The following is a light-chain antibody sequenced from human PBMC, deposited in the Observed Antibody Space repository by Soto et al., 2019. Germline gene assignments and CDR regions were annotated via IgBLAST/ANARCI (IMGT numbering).Light chain of an antibody. CDR3: CSHAGSSVV. Sequence: QSALTQPSSVSGAPGQSVTISCTGTSSDVGAYNHVSWYQQHPGKAPKLMIYDVSKRPSGVPDRFSGSKFGNTASLTISGLQAEAEAAYYFCSHAGSSVVFGTGTKLTVL. CDR2: DVS. J-gene: IGLJ1*01. CDR1: SSDVGAYNH. V-gene: IGLV2-11*01.